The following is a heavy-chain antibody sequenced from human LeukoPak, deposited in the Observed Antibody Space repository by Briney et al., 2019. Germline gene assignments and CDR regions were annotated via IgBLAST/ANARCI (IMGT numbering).Heavy chain of an antibody. CDR2: INPNSGGT. V-gene: IGHV1-2*02. J-gene: IGHJ3*02. D-gene: IGHD6-19*01. Sequence: ASVKVSCKASGYTFTGYYMHWVRQAPGQGLEWIGWINPNSGGTNYAQKFQGRVTMTRDTSISTAYMELSRLRSDDTAVYYCARVGSGWFQNENDAFDIWGQGTMVTVSS. CDR3: ARVGSGWFQNENDAFDI. CDR1: GYTFTGYY.